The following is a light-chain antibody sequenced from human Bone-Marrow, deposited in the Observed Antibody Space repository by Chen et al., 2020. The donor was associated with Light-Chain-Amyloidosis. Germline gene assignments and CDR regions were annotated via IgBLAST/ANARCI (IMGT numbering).Light chain of an antibody. CDR3: QERTNWPLYT. CDR2: DAS. CDR1: QRISKF. V-gene: IGKV3-11*01. Sequence: EIVLTQSPATLSLSPGERAALSCRASQRISKFLAWYQHKPGQAPRLLIYDASIRATGIPARFSGSVSGTDFTLTINSLEPEDCAVYYCQERTNWPLYTFGQGTKLEI. J-gene: IGKJ2*01.